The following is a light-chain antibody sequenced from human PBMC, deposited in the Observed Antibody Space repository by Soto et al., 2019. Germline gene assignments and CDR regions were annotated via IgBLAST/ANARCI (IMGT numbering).Light chain of an antibody. V-gene: IGKV4-1*01. CDR1: QSVLYSSHNKNY. CDR2: WAS. Sequence: DIVMTQSPDSLAVSLGERATINCKSSQSVLYSSHNKNYLAWYQQKPGQPPKLLLYWASTRESGVPDRFSGSGSGTDFTLTISSLQAEDVAVYYCQQYYSTPLFGQGTKVEIK. J-gene: IGKJ1*01. CDR3: QQYYSTPL.